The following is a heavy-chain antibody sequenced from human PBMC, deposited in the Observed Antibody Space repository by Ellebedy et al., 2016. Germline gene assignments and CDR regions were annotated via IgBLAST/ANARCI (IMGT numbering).Heavy chain of an antibody. V-gene: IGHV3-13*01. J-gene: IGHJ4*02. CDR1: GFTFRTNG. CDR2: ISTDGDT. CDR3: ATSGAGSGWDAVAD. Sequence: GGSLRLSXPAPGFTFRTNGMPWGRQGTEKGLESVSSISTDGDTYYPGSVKGRFTISRENDKNSFYLQMNNLRVEDTAVYYCATSGAGSGWDAVADWGQGTLVTVSS. D-gene: IGHD6-19*01.